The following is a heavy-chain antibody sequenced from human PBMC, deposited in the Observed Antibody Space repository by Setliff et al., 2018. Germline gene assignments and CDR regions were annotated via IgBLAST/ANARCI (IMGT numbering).Heavy chain of an antibody. CDR3: ARDRATVIRGVTSFFYYYMDV. V-gene: IGHV4-4*07. CDR2: IYTSGST. Sequence: SETLSLTCTVSGGSISSYYWSWIRQPAGKGLEWIGRIYTSGSTNYNPSLESRAAISVDSSKNQFSLKLRSVTAADTAVYYCARDRATVIRGVTSFFYYYMDVWGGGTTVTVSS. J-gene: IGHJ6*03. CDR1: GGSISSYY. D-gene: IGHD3-10*01.